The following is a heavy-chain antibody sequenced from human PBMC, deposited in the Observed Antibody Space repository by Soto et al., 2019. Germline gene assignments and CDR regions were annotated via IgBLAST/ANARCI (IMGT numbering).Heavy chain of an antibody. CDR2: IYWDDDK. Sequence: QITLKESGPTLVKPTQTLTLTCTFSGFSLNTGGVGVGWIRQPPGKALEWLALIYWDDDKRYSPSLKSRLTITKDTSKNQVFLTMTNMDPVDTATYYCAHRPASINYPYYFDYWGQGTLVTVSS. V-gene: IGHV2-5*02. CDR3: AHRPASINYPYYFDY. J-gene: IGHJ4*02. CDR1: GFSLNTGGVG. D-gene: IGHD4-4*01.